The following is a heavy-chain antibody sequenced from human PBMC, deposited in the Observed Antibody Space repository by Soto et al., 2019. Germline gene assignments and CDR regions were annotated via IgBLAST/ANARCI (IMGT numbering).Heavy chain of an antibody. Sequence: VGSLRLSCVGSGFTFSSYGMHWVRQAPGKGLECVAVISDTGSSHYYAASVEGRLTISRENSKNTLSLHMDRLRVEDTAVYYCAKDRGGDCPDNSCYFGADYWGQGTPVTVSS. J-gene: IGHJ4*02. CDR2: ISDTGSSH. CDR1: GFTFSSYG. D-gene: IGHD2-2*01. CDR3: AKDRGGDCPDNSCYFGADY. V-gene: IGHV3-30*18.